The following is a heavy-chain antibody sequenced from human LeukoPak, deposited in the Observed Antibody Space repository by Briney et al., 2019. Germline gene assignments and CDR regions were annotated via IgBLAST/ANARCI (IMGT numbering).Heavy chain of an antibody. Sequence: GGSLRLSCAASGFTFSSYAMSWVRQPPGKGLEWVSAISGSGGSTYYADSVKGRFTISRDNSKNTLYLQMNSLRAEDTAVYYCAKDGGKHYYDSSPKYYFDYWGQGTLVTVSS. CDR3: AKDGGKHYYDSSPKYYFDY. CDR1: GFTFSSYA. J-gene: IGHJ4*02. D-gene: IGHD3-22*01. CDR2: ISGSGGST. V-gene: IGHV3-23*01.